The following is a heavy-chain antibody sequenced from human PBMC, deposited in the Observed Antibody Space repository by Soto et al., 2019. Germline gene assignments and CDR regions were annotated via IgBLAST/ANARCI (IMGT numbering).Heavy chain of an antibody. Sequence: EVQLLESGGGLVQPGGSLRLSCAASGFTFSSYAMSWVRQAPGKGLEWVSAISGSGGSTYYADSVKGRFTISRDNSKNTLYLQMHSLRADDTAVYYCAKMVGATRNFDYWGQGTLVTVSS. D-gene: IGHD1-26*01. V-gene: IGHV3-23*01. CDR2: ISGSGGST. CDR1: GFTFSSYA. CDR3: AKMVGATRNFDY. J-gene: IGHJ4*02.